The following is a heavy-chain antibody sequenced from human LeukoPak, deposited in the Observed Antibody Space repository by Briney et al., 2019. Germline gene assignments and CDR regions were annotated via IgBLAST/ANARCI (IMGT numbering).Heavy chain of an antibody. Sequence: PSETLSLTCTVSGGSISSSSYYWGWIRQPPGKGLEWIGSIYYSGSTNYNPSLKSRVTISVDTSKNQFSLKLSSVTAADTAVYYCAREGGGYDPYYMDVWGKGTTVTVSS. J-gene: IGHJ6*03. V-gene: IGHV4-39*07. CDR3: AREGGGYDPYYMDV. CDR2: IYYSGST. D-gene: IGHD5-12*01. CDR1: GGSISSSSYY.